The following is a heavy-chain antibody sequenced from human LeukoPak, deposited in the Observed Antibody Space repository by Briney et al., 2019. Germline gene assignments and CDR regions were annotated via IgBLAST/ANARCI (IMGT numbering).Heavy chain of an antibody. CDR1: GGTFSSYA. V-gene: IGHV1-69*06. J-gene: IGHJ4*02. D-gene: IGHD7-27*01. CDR2: IIPIFGTA. CDR3: ASAMDMGKLGSPLDY. Sequence: GASVKVSCKASGGTFSSYAISWVRQAPGQGLEWMGGIIPIFGTANYAQKFQGRVTITADKSTSTAYMELSSLRSEDTAVYYCASAMDMGKLGSPLDYWGQGTLVTVSS.